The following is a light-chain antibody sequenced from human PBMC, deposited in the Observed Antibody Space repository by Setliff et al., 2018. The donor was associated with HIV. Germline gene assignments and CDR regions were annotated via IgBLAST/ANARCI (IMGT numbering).Light chain of an antibody. CDR1: NSDVGGYNY. Sequence: QSVLTQPASVSGSPGQSITISCTGSNSDVGGYNYVSWYQKNPGTAPKLMIYDVNSRPSGVSNRFSGSKSGNTASLMISGLQAEDEAEFYCSSFTSNNTLVVFGGGTK. CDR2: DVN. CDR3: SSFTSNNTLVV. V-gene: IGLV2-14*03. J-gene: IGLJ3*02.